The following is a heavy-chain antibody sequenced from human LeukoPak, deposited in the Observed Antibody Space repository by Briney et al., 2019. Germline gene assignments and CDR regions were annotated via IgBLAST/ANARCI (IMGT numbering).Heavy chain of an antibody. D-gene: IGHD3-22*01. V-gene: IGHV4-59*01. CDR3: ARVKKGYYYDSSGYCYFDY. Sequence: SETLSLTCTVSGGSISSYYWGWIRQPPGKGLEWIGYIYYSGSTNYNPSLKSRVTISVDTSKNQFSLKLSSVTAADTAVYYCARVKKGYYYDSSGYCYFDYWGQGTLVTVSS. CDR1: GGSISSYY. CDR2: IYYSGST. J-gene: IGHJ4*02.